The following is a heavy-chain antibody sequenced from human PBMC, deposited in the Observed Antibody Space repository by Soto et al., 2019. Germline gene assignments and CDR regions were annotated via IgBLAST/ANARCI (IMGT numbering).Heavy chain of an antibody. V-gene: IGHV3-21*01. Sequence: PGGSLRLSCAASGFTFSTYSMNWVRQAPGKGLEWVSSISSSGTYIHYADSLKGRFTISRDNAKNSLYLQTISLRAEDTAVYYCARDPSDCSSTSCWGYYALDVWGQGTTVTVSS. CDR3: ARDPSDCSSTSCWGYYALDV. J-gene: IGHJ6*02. CDR2: ISSSGTYI. CDR1: GFTFSTYS. D-gene: IGHD2-2*01.